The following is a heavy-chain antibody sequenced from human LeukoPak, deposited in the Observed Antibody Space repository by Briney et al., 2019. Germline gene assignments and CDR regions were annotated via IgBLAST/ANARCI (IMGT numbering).Heavy chain of an antibody. CDR1: GFTFSSYW. CDR3: ARGGGLDV. Sequence: GGSLRLSCAASGFTFSSYWMNWARQAPGKGLEWVASINHNGNVNYYVDSVKGRFTISRDNAKNSLYLQMSDLRAEDTAAYFCARGGGLDVWGQGATVTVSS. CDR2: INHNGNVN. V-gene: IGHV3-7*03. D-gene: IGHD3-16*01. J-gene: IGHJ6*02.